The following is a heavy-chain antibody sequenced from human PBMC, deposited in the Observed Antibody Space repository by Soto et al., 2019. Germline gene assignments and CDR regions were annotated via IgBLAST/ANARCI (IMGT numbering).Heavy chain of an antibody. V-gene: IGHV4-4*02. J-gene: IGHJ6*02. CDR1: GGFISSSNW. CDR2: IYHSGTT. CDR3: ARDLRFRGFYGMDV. Sequence: PSETLSLTSAVSGGFISSSNWWSWVSQPPGKGLEWIGEIYHSGTTNYNPSLKSRVTISVDKSKNQFSLKLSSVTAAETAVYYCARDLRFRGFYGMDVWGQGTTVTVSS. D-gene: IGHD3-10*01.